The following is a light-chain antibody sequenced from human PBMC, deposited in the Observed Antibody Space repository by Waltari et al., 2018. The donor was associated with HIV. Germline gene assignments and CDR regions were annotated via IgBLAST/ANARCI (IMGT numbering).Light chain of an antibody. CDR3: QQHYSPPWT. J-gene: IGKJ1*01. V-gene: IGKV4-1*01. CDR1: QSVLYSSNNKNY. CDR2: WAS. Sequence: DIVMTQSPDSLAVSVGERATINCKSSQSVLYSSNNKNYLAWYQQKPGQPPKLLISWASTRESGVPDRFSGSGSGADFTLTISSLQAEDVAIYYCQQHYSPPWTFGQGTKVEIK.